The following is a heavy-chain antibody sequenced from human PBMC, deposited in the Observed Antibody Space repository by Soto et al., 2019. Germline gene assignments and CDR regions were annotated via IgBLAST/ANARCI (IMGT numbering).Heavy chain of an antibody. Sequence: PGGSLRLSCAASGFTFSSYGMHWVRQAPGKGLEWVAVISYDGSNKYYADSVKGRFTISRDNSKNTLYLQMNSLRAEDTAVYYCAKDLESGVYYYYGMDVWGQGTTVTVSS. CDR3: AKDLESGVYYYYGMDV. D-gene: IGHD3-10*01. J-gene: IGHJ6*02. CDR2: ISYDGSNK. V-gene: IGHV3-30*18. CDR1: GFTFSSYG.